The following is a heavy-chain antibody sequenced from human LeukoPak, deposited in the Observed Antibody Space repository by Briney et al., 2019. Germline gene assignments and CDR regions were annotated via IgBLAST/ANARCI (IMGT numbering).Heavy chain of an antibody. CDR2: ISGSGGST. CDR3: ARISGSGSYYGPFDY. D-gene: IGHD3-10*01. CDR1: GLTFSTHA. V-gene: IGHV3-23*01. J-gene: IGHJ4*02. Sequence: PGGSLRLSCAASGLTFSTHAMSWVRQAPGKGLEWVSGISGSGGSTYYADSVKGRFTISRDNAKNSLYLQMNSLRAEDTAVYYCARISGSGSYYGPFDYWGQGTLVTVSS.